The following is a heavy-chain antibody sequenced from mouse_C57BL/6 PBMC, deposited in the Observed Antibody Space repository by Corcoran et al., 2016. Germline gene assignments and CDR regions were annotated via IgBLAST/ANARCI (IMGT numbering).Heavy chain of an antibody. CDR1: GYTFTDYY. D-gene: IGHD4-1*01. V-gene: IGHV1-76*01. CDR2: IYPGSGNT. J-gene: IGHJ2*01. CDR3: ARGAPNWNYFDY. Sequence: QVQLKQSGAELVRPGASVKLSCKASGYTFTDYYINWVKQRPGQGLEWIARIYPGSGNTYYNEKFKGKATLTAEKSSSTAYMQLSSLTSEDSAVYFCARGAPNWNYFDYWGQGTTLTVSS.